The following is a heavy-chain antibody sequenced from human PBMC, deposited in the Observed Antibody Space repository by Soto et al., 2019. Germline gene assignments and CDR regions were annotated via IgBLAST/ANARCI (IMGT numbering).Heavy chain of an antibody. J-gene: IGHJ6*02. D-gene: IGHD3-9*01. Sequence: PSETLSLTCTVSGGSISSGDYYWSWIRQPPGKGLEWIGYIYYSGSTYYNPSLKSRVTISVDTSKNQFSLKLSSVTAADTAVYYCARNDILTVMDVWGQGTTVTVSS. CDR2: IYYSGST. V-gene: IGHV4-30-4*01. CDR3: ARNDILTVMDV. CDR1: GGSISSGDYY.